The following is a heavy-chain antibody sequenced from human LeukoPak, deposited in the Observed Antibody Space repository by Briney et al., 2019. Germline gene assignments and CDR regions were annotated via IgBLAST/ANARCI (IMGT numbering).Heavy chain of an antibody. D-gene: IGHD1-20*01. CDR3: ARARLTGRYYMDV. J-gene: IGHJ6*03. Sequence: GASVRFSCKASGYTFTGYYMHWVRQAPGQGLEWMGGIIPIFGTANYAQKFQGRVTITTDESTSTAYMELSSLRSEDTAVYYCARARLTGRYYMDVWGKGTTVTVSS. CDR2: IIPIFGTA. CDR1: GYTFTGYY. V-gene: IGHV1-69*05.